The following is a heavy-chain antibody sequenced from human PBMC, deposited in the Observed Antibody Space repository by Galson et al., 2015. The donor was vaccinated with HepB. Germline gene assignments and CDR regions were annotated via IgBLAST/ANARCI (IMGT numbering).Heavy chain of an antibody. D-gene: IGHD3-22*01. Sequence: SLRLSCAASGFTFSDHYMEWVRQAPGKGLEWVGRVRTQAYTYLTEYAASVKGRFTISRDDSKNSLYLPMDSLKTDDTAVYYCARGLYDSSGYYLFLDYWGQGTLVTVSS. CDR2: VRTQAYTYLT. V-gene: IGHV3-72*01. J-gene: IGHJ4*02. CDR3: ARGLYDSSGYYLFLDY. CDR1: GFTFSDHY.